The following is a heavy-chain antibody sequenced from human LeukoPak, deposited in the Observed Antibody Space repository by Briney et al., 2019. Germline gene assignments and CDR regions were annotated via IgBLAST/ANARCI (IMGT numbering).Heavy chain of an antibody. V-gene: IGHV3-48*03. CDR2: ISSSGSTI. D-gene: IGHD4-17*01. J-gene: IGHJ4*02. Sequence: PGGSLRLSCAASGFTFSSYEMNRVRQAPGKGLEWVSYISSSGSTIYYADSVKGRFTISRDNAKNSLYLQMNSLRAEDTAVYYCARVVAVTTADYWGQGTLVTVSS. CDR3: ARVVAVTTADY. CDR1: GFTFSSYE.